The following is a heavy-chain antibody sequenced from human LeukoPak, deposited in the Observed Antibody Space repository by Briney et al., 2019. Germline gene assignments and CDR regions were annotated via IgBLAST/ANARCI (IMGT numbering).Heavy chain of an antibody. D-gene: IGHD2-2*01. CDR1: GYTFTSYA. CDR3: ARTINHCSSTSCSDP. CDR2: INPNSGGT. V-gene: IGHV1-2*06. Sequence: ASVKVSCKASGYTFTSYAIHWVRQAPGQGLEWMGRINPNSGGTNYAQKFQGRVTMTRDTSISTAYMELSRLRSDDTAVYYCARTINHCSSTSCSDPWGQGTLVTVSS. J-gene: IGHJ5*02.